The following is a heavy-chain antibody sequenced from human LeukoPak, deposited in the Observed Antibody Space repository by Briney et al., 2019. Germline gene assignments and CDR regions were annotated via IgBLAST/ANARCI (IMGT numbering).Heavy chain of an antibody. CDR1: GGPISSYY. CDR2: INHSGST. V-gene: IGHV4-34*01. Sequence: SETLSLTCTVSGGPISSYYWSWIRQPPGKGLEWIGEINHSGSTNYNPSLKSRVTISVDTSKNQFSLKLSSVTAADTAVYYCARTLGYCSGGSCYSTLFDYWGQGTLVTVSS. J-gene: IGHJ4*02. CDR3: ARTLGYCSGGSCYSTLFDY. D-gene: IGHD2-15*01.